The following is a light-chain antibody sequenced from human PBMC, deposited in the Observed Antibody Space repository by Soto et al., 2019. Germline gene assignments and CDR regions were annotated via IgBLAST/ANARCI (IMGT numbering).Light chain of an antibody. V-gene: IGKV1-39*01. J-gene: IGKJ1*01. Sequence: DIQMTQSPSALSASVGDRVTITCRASQSITNYLNWYQHKPGQAPNLLIHAASTLQAGVPSRFRGSGSGTDFTLTISRLEPEDFAVYYCQQYGSSSKTFGQGTKVDI. CDR1: QSITNY. CDR3: QQYGSSSKT. CDR2: AAS.